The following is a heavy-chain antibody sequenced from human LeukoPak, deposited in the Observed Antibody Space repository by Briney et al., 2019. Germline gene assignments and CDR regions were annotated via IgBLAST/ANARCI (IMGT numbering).Heavy chain of an antibody. J-gene: IGHJ3*02. Sequence: GGSLRLSCAASGFTFSSYGMHWVRQAPGKGLEWVAVIWYDGSNKYYADSVKGRFTIHRDNSKNTLYLQMNSLRAEDTAVYYCARQDGIVSDAFDIWGQGTMVTVSS. CDR3: ARQDGIVSDAFDI. V-gene: IGHV3-33*01. CDR2: IWYDGSNK. D-gene: IGHD1-26*01. CDR1: GFTFSSYG.